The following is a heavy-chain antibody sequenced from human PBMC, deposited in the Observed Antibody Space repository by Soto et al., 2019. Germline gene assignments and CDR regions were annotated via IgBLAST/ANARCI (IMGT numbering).Heavy chain of an antibody. CDR2: IYPGDSDT. CDR3: ARQRCSGGSCYSDFDY. D-gene: IGHD2-15*01. Sequence: GESLKISCKGSGYSFTSYWIGWVRQMPGKGLEWMGIIYPGDSDTRYSPSFQGQVTISADKSISTAYLQWSSLKASDTAMYYCARQRCSGGSCYSDFDYWGQGTLVTVSS. CDR1: GYSFTSYW. J-gene: IGHJ4*02. V-gene: IGHV5-51*01.